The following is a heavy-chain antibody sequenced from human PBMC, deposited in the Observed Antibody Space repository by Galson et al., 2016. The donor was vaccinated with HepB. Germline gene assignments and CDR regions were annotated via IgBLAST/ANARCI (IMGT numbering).Heavy chain of an antibody. J-gene: IGHJ5*02. V-gene: IGHV3-30*03. CDR1: GFPFSAYG. Sequence: SLRLSCAASGFPFSAYGMSWVRQAPGKGLEWVSDISYDASSLHYADSVKGRFTVSRDNSGHTLYLQMNSLIPEDTAVYHCVVSVYYRWGRGTLVTVSS. CDR2: ISYDASSL. CDR3: VVSVYYR. D-gene: IGHD3-22*01.